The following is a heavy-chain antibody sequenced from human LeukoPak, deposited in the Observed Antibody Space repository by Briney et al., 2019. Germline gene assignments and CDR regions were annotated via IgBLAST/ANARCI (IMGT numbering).Heavy chain of an antibody. J-gene: IGHJ4*02. CDR3: ARESRDFDY. CDR1: GFTISCYW. CDR2: TNKDGSKK. V-gene: IGHV3-7*04. Sequence: GGPLSLSCAASGFTISCYWMMWARQAPGEGVEWGANTNKDGSKKYYLASVKGRFTIARYNAKNSLYLQLNSLTAEDTAVYSCARESRDFDYWGQGTLVTVSS.